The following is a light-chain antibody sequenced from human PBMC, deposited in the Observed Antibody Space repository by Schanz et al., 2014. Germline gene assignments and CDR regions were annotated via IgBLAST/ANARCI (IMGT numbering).Light chain of an antibody. V-gene: IGLV1-44*01. CDR3: ATWDDSLNGYV. CDR2: SND. CDR1: RSNIGSNS. Sequence: QSVLTQPPSASGTPGQRISISCSGGRSNIGSNSVNWYQQLPGTAPKLLIYSNDRRPSGVPDRFSASKSGTSASLAISGLQSEDEADYYCATWDDSLNGYVFGTGTKLTVL. J-gene: IGLJ1*01.